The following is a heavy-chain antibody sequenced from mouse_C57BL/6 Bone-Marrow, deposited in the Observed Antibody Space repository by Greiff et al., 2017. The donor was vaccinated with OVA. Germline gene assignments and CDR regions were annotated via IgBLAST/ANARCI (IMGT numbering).Heavy chain of an antibody. D-gene: IGHD4-1*01. V-gene: IGHV1-55*01. J-gene: IGHJ3*01. CDR3: ARPLLTGSSWFAY. Sequence: QVPMRQAVAELVNHQSPVKMSCKASGYTFTSYWITWVKQRPGQGLEWIGDIYPGSGSTNYNEKFKSKATLTVDTSSSTAYMQLSSLTSEDSAVYDCARPLLTGSSWFAYWGQGTLVTVSA. CDR2: IYPGSGST. CDR1: GYTFTSYW.